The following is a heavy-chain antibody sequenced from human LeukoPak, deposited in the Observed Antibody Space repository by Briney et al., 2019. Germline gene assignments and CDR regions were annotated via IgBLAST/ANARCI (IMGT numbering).Heavy chain of an antibody. Sequence: PSETLSLTCTVSGGSISSYYWSWIRQPPGKGLEWIGYIYYSGSTNYNPSLKSRVTISVDTSKNQFSLKLSSVTAADTAVYYCARVRGLYYYYYMDVWGKGTTVTVSS. CDR2: IYYSGST. V-gene: IGHV4-59*01. CDR3: ARVRGLYYYYYMDV. J-gene: IGHJ6*03. CDR1: GGSISSYY.